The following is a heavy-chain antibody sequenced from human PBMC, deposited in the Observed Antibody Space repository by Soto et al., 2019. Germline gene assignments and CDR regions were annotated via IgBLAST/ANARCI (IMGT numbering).Heavy chain of an antibody. D-gene: IGHD6-13*01. V-gene: IGHV1-46*01. J-gene: IGHJ1*01. CDR2: INPSGGST. CDR3: ARTHSSSWQRAEYFQH. Sequence: APMKGSWQASGNTLPSYYIHRGGQAPGHGLEWMGIINPSGGSTSYAQKFQGRVTMTRDTSTSTVYMELSSLRSEDTAVYYCARTHSSSWQRAEYFQHWGQGTLVTVSS. CDR1: GNTLPSYY.